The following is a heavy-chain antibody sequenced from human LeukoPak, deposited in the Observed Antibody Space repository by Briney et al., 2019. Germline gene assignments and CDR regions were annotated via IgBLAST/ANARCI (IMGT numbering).Heavy chain of an antibody. Sequence: GGSLRLSCAASGFTFSSYAMHWVRQAPGKGLEWVAVISYDGSNKYYADSVKGRFTISRDNSKNTLYLQMNSLRAEDTAVYYYAREPRIVATIRSFDYWGQGTLVTVSS. J-gene: IGHJ4*02. CDR2: ISYDGSNK. CDR3: AREPRIVATIRSFDY. D-gene: IGHD5-12*01. V-gene: IGHV3-30-3*01. CDR1: GFTFSSYA.